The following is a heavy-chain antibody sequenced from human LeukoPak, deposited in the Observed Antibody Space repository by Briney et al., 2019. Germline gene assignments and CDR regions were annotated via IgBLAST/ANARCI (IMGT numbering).Heavy chain of an antibody. V-gene: IGHV3-23*01. CDR1: GLTFSSHW. D-gene: IGHD3-16*01. Sequence: PGGSLRLSCAASGLTFSSHWMHWVRQAPGKGLEWVSAISGSGGRTYFADSVKGRFTISRDNSKNTLYLQMNSLRAEDTAVYYCVSWGWGQGTLVTVSS. J-gene: IGHJ4*02. CDR3: VSWG. CDR2: ISGSGGRT.